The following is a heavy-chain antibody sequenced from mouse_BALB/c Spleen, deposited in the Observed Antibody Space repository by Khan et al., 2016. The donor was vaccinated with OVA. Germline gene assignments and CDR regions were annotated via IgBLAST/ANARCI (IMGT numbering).Heavy chain of an antibody. J-gene: IGHJ4*01. D-gene: IGHD4-1*01. CDR3: ESELGRYYALDY. Sequence: EVQLVESGPGLVKPSQSLSLTCTVTGYSITSDYAWNWIRQFPGNKLEWMGYISYSGSTTYNPSLKSRISITRDTSKDQFFLQLKSVTSEDTATYYCESELGRYYALDYWGQGTSVTVSS. CDR1: GYSITSDYA. CDR2: ISYSGST. V-gene: IGHV3-2*02.